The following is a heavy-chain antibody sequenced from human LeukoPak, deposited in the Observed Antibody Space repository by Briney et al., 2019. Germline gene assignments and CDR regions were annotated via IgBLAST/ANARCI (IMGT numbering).Heavy chain of an antibody. J-gene: IGHJ4*02. CDR1: GGSISSTIYY. CDR2: IYYSGST. Sequence: SETLSLTCSVSGGSISSTIYYWGWIRQPPGKGLEWIGSIYYSGSTYYNPSLKSRVTISVDTSKNQFSLKLSSVTAADTAVCYCARQVRDSSPGLYFDYWGQGTLVTVSS. CDR3: ARQVRDSSPGLYFDY. V-gene: IGHV4-39*01. D-gene: IGHD3-22*01.